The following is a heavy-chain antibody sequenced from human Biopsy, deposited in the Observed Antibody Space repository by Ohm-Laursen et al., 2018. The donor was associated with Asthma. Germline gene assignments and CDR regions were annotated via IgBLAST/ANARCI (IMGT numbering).Heavy chain of an antibody. CDR1: GYSLTDLS. Sequence: SVKVSCKISGYSLTDLSMHWVRQAPGQGLEWMGGHDHEEGGTVNARRFQGRVTTTEGTSTDTAYMELSSLSSDDTAVYYCASDFPKDYVRYNFQFWGQGTLVTVSS. CDR2: HDHEEGGT. V-gene: IGHV1-24*01. CDR3: ASDFPKDYVRYNFQF. J-gene: IGHJ4*02. D-gene: IGHD4-17*01.